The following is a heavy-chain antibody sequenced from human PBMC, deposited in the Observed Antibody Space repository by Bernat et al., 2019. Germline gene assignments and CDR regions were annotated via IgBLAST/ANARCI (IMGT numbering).Heavy chain of an antibody. V-gene: IGHV4-34*01. CDR1: GGSFSGYY. CDR2: INHSGST. D-gene: IGHD6-13*01. J-gene: IGHJ2*01. Sequence: QVQLQQWGAGLLKPSETLSLTCAVYGGSFSGYYWSWIRQPPGKGLEWIGEINHSGSTNYNPSLKSRVTISVDTSKNQFSLKLSSVTAADTAVYYCAVAAAGSGCYWYFDLWGRGTLVTVSS. CDR3: AVAAAGSGCYWYFDL.